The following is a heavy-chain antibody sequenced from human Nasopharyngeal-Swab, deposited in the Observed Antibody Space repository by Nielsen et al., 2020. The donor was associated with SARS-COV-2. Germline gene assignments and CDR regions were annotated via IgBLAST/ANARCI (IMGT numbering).Heavy chain of an antibody. Sequence: GGSLRLSCAASGFTFSSYEMTWVRQAPGNGLEWVSYISSSGSTIYYADSVKGRFTIPRDNAKNSLYLQMNSLRAEDTAVYYCARDGRLRYFDWSYYYYGMDVWGQGTTVTVSS. CDR3: ARDGRLRYFDWSYYYYGMDV. CDR2: ISSSGSTI. V-gene: IGHV3-48*03. J-gene: IGHJ6*02. D-gene: IGHD3-9*01. CDR1: GFTFSSYE.